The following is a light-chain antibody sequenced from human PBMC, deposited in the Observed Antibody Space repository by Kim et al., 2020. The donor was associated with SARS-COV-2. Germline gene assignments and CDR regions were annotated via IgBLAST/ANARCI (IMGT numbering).Light chain of an antibody. V-gene: IGLV1-47*01. CDR1: SSNVGSNY. CDR2: RNN. Sequence: GQMVTISCSGSSSNVGSNYEDWYHQHQGGAPKHLIYRNNQRPSGVPDRFSGSKSGTSASLAISGLRSEDEADYYCAAWDDSLSGRVFGGGTQLTVL. J-gene: IGLJ7*01. CDR3: AAWDDSLSGRV.